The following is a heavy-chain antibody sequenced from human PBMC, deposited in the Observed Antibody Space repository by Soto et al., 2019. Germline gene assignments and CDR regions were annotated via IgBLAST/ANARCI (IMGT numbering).Heavy chain of an antibody. Sequence: GASVKVSCKASGGTFSSYGISWVRQAPGQGLEWMGWISAYNGNTNYAQKLQGRVTMTTDTSTSTAYMELRSLRSDDTAVYYCARDDSVLGGSCYSCYYYGMDVWGQGTTVTVSS. D-gene: IGHD2-15*01. CDR3: ARDDSVLGGSCYSCYYYGMDV. J-gene: IGHJ6*02. CDR2: ISAYNGNT. V-gene: IGHV1-18*01. CDR1: GGTFSSYG.